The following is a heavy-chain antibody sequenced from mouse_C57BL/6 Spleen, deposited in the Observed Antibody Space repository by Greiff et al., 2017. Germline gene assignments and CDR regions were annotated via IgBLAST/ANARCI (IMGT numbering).Heavy chain of an antibody. CDR1: GFTFSDAW. Sequence: EVKLVESGGGLVQPGGSMKLSCAASGFTFSDAWMDWVRQSPEKGLEWVAEIRNKANNHATYYAESVKGRFTISRDDSKSSVYLQMNSLRAEDTGIYYCTRPRYSNTWFAYWGQGTLVTVSA. CDR3: TRPRYSNTWFAY. J-gene: IGHJ3*01. CDR2: IRNKANNHAT. V-gene: IGHV6-6*01. D-gene: IGHD2-5*01.